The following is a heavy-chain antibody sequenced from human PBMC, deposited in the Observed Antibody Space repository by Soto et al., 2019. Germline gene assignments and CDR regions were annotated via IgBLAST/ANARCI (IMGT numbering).Heavy chain of an antibody. J-gene: IGHJ4*02. Sequence: ASVKVSCKTSGYTFTDYYVHWVRQAPGQGLEWMGWINPNSGVTNYAQKCQGWVTLTRDASVATAYMGLNSLKSDDTAVFFCARGVNCWAPFDLWGQGTLVTVSS. CDR2: INPNSGVT. CDR1: GYTFTDYY. D-gene: IGHD2-21*01. CDR3: ARGVNCWAPFDL. V-gene: IGHV1-2*04.